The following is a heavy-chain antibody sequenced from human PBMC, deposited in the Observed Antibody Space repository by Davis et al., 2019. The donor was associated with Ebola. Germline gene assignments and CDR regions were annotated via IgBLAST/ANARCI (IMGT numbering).Heavy chain of an antibody. CDR3: ESGEPVAARRPYYYYGMDV. CDR2: ISAYNGNT. CDR1: GYTFTSYG. Sequence: ASVKVSCKASGYTFTSYGISWVRQAPGQGLEWMGWISAYNGNTNYAQKLQGRVTINTDTSTSTAYMELRSLRSDDTAVYYCESGEPVAARRPYYYYGMDVWGQGTTVTVSS. D-gene: IGHD6-6*01. J-gene: IGHJ6*02. V-gene: IGHV1-18*01.